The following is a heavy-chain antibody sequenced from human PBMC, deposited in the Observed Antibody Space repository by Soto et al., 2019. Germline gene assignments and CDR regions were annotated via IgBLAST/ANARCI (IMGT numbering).Heavy chain of an antibody. CDR1: GFTFSSYA. Sequence: EVQLLESGGGLVQPGGSLRLSCAASGFTFSSYAMNWVRQAPGKGLEWVSAISGSGGSTYYADSVKGRFTISRDNSKNTLYLQMNSLRAEDTAVYYCAKDTLFRYDSSSYFDYWGQGTLVTVSS. CDR3: AKDTLFRYDSSSYFDY. V-gene: IGHV3-23*01. D-gene: IGHD3-22*01. CDR2: ISGSGGST. J-gene: IGHJ4*02.